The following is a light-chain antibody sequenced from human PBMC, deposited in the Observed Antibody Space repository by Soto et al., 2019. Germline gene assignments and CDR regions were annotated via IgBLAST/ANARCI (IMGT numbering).Light chain of an antibody. V-gene: IGLV2-14*01. CDR1: SSDVGGYNY. J-gene: IGLJ1*01. Sequence: QSIRTRPASVSGSPGQSITISCTGTSSDVGGYNYVSWYQQHPGKAPKLMIYEVSNRPSGVSNRFSGSKSGNTASLTISGLQAEDEADYYCSSYTSSSTYVFGTGTKATV. CDR3: SSYTSSSTYV. CDR2: EVS.